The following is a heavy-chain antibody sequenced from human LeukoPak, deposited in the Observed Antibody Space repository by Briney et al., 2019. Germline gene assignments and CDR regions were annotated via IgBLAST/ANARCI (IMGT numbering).Heavy chain of an antibody. CDR2: INHSRST. CDR3: ARHGYYGSGTIDY. D-gene: IGHD3-10*01. CDR1: GGSFSDYY. Sequence: SETLSLTCGVYGGSFSDYYWSWIRQPPGKGLEWIGEINHSRSTNYNPSLKSRVTISVDTSKIQFSLKLTSVTAADTAVYYCARHGYYGSGTIDYWGQGTLVTVSS. J-gene: IGHJ4*02. V-gene: IGHV4-34*01.